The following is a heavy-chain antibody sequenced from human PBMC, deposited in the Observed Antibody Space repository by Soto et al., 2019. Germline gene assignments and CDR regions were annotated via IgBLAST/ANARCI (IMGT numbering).Heavy chain of an antibody. V-gene: IGHV4-4*02. CDR1: RYSINNNNW. CDR3: TKNSAYALDY. J-gene: IGHJ4*02. Sequence: QVLLQESGPGLVKPSETLSLTCDVSRYSINNNNWWSWVRQPPGGGLEWIGELHHGVSTNYNPSLESRATFSVDISKNQFFLKLSSVTAADTAVYYCTKNSAYALDYWGQGTLVTVSS. CDR2: LHHGVST. D-gene: IGHD5-12*01.